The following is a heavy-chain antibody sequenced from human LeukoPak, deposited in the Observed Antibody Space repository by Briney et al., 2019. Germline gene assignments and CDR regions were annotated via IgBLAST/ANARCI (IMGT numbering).Heavy chain of an antibody. J-gene: IGHJ4*02. V-gene: IGHV4-34*01. CDR1: GGSFSGYY. D-gene: IGHD2-2*01. CDR3: AKVDCGSSGCRRVDY. Sequence: SETLSLTCAVYGGSFSGYYWSWIRQPPGKGLEWIGEINHSGSTNYNPSLKSRVTISVDTSKNQFSLKLSSVTAEDTAIYYCAKVDCGSSGCRRVDYWGQGTLVTVSS. CDR2: INHSGST.